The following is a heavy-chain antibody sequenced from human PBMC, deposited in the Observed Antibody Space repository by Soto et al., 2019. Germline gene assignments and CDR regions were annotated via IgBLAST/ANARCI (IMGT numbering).Heavy chain of an antibody. CDR2: ISYDGDNE. J-gene: IGHJ4*02. V-gene: IGHV3-30*03. CDR1: GFSFSNYA. Sequence: GGSLRLSCAASGFSFSNYAMHWVRQAPGKGLEWLAIISYDGDNEYYADSVRGRFTISRDNSKNTLYLQANNLRHEDTAVYYCASDLYYFDSWGQGTLVTVSS. CDR3: ASDLYYFDS.